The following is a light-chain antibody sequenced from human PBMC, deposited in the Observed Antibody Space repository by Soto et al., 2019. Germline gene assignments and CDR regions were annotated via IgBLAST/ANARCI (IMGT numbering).Light chain of an antibody. V-gene: IGLV2-14*01. Sequence: QSVLTQPASVPGSPGQSITISCTGTSSDVGYYNYVSWYQQHPGKAPKLMIYEVTNRPSGVSNRFSGSKSGNTASLTISGLQAEDEADYYCSSYTSNTNYVFGTGTKVTVL. CDR2: EVT. J-gene: IGLJ1*01. CDR1: SSDVGYYNY. CDR3: SSYTSNTNYV.